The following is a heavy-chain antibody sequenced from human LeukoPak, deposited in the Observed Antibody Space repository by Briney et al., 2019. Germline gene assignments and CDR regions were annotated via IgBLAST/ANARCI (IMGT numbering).Heavy chain of an antibody. CDR3: ASNVDTAMADY. Sequence: KTSETLSLTCTVSGGSISSGGYYWSWIRQHPGKGLEWIGYIYYSGSTYYNPSLKSRVTISVDTSKNQFSLKLSSVTAADTAVYYCASNVDTAMADYWGQGTLVTVSS. CDR1: GGSISSGGYY. V-gene: IGHV4-31*03. J-gene: IGHJ4*02. CDR2: IYYSGST. D-gene: IGHD5-18*01.